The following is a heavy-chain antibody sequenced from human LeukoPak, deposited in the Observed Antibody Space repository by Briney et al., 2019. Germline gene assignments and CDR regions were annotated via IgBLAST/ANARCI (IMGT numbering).Heavy chain of an antibody. Sequence: ASVKVSCKASGYTFTSYDINWVRQATGQGLEWMGWMNPNSGNTGYAQKFQGRVTMTRNTPISTAYMELSSLRSEDTAVYYCARGLGDFWSGYPYYYYYGMDVWGQGTTVTVSS. CDR1: GYTFTSYD. D-gene: IGHD3-3*01. CDR2: MNPNSGNT. V-gene: IGHV1-8*01. CDR3: ARGLGDFWSGYPYYYYYGMDV. J-gene: IGHJ6*02.